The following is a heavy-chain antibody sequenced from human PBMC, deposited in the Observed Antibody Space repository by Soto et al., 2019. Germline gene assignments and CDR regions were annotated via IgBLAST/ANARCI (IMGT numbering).Heavy chain of an antibody. CDR1: GGSISSSSYY. CDR3: ARQFAHLRYGMDV. CDR2: IYYSGST. V-gene: IGHV4-39*01. D-gene: IGHD3-16*01. Sequence: QLQLQESGPGLVKPSETLSLTCTVSGGSISSSSYYWGWIRQPPGKGLEWIGSIYYSGSTYYNPSLKSRVTISVHTSNNQFSLKLSSVTAADTAVYYCARQFAHLRYGMDVWGQGTTVTVSS. J-gene: IGHJ6*02.